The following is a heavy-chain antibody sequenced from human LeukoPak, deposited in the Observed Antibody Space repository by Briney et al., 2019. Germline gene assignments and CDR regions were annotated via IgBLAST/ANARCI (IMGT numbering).Heavy chain of an antibody. J-gene: IGHJ4*02. CDR3: ARDVGPLLWFGELPMNYFDY. Sequence: GGSLRLSCAASGFTFSSYAMNWVRQAPGKGLEWVSSISSSSSYIYYADSVKGRFTISRDNAKNSLYLQMNSLRAEDTAAYYCARDVGPLLWFGELPMNYFDYWGQGTLVTVSS. CDR2: ISSSSSYI. V-gene: IGHV3-21*01. CDR1: GFTFSSYA. D-gene: IGHD3-10*01.